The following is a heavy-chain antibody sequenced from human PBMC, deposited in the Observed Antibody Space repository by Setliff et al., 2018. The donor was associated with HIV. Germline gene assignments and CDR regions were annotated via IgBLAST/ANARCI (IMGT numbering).Heavy chain of an antibody. V-gene: IGHV4-34*01. CDR2: INHRGST. J-gene: IGHJ4*02. CDR1: GGSFSDYY. CDR3: ARESPSSSWFYFDF. Sequence: SETLSLTCAVYGGSFSDYYWTWIRQSPGKGLEWIGEINHRGSTNYNPSLKSRVTVSVDTSKNQFYLKWGSVTAADTAVYYCARESPSSSWFYFDFWDQGTLVTVSS. D-gene: IGHD6-13*01.